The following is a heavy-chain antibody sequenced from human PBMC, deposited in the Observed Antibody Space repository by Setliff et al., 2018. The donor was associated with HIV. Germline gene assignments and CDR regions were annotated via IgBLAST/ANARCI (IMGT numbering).Heavy chain of an antibody. V-gene: IGHV4-31*03. Sequence: SETLSLTCSVSGVSITTDGYYWSWIRHYPGKGLEWIGYMYHSGSTYYNASLASRLIMSLDPSKNQSSLKLNSMTAADTAMYYCARASSGYESRGPLDFWGPGMLVTVSS. CDR1: GVSITTDGYY. D-gene: IGHD5-12*01. CDR2: MYHSGST. CDR3: ARASSGYESRGPLDF. J-gene: IGHJ4*02.